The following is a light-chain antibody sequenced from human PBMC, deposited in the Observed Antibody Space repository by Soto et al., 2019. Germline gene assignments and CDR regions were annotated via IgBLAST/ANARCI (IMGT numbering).Light chain of an antibody. J-gene: IGKJ4*01. CDR1: QSVSTN. CDR3: QQHNGWPLT. Sequence: EIVMTQSPATLSVSPGERATLSCRGSQSVSTNLAWYQQKPGQAPRLLIYGASTRATGVPARFSGSGSGTEFTFTISSPQSEDFAVYYCQQHNGWPLTFGGGTKVEIK. CDR2: GAS. V-gene: IGKV3-15*01.